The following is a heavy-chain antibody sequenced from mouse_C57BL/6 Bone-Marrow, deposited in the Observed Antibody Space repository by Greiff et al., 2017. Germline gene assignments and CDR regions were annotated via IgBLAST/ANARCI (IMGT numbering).Heavy chain of an antibody. V-gene: IGHV3-6*01. CDR2: ISYDGSN. CDR1: GYSITSGYY. Sequence: EVKLVESGPGLVKPSQSLSLTCSVTGYSITSGYYWNWIRQFPGNKLEWMGYISYDGSNNYNPSLKNRISITRDTSKNQFFLKLNSVTTEDTATYYCAGGTGAFAYWGQGTLGTVSA. D-gene: IGHD4-1*01. CDR3: AGGTGAFAY. J-gene: IGHJ3*01.